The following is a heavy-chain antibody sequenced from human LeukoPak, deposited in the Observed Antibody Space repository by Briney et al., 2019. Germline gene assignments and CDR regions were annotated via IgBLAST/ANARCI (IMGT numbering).Heavy chain of an antibody. CDR2: ISGSRTKI. D-gene: IGHD4-17*01. CDR3: ARDGDYADYKDY. J-gene: IGHJ4*02. V-gene: IGHV3-21*01. CDR1: GVTFSTYN. Sequence: PGGSLRLSCAASGVTFSTYNMNWVRQAPGKGLEWVSSISGSRTKIYYADSVKGRFTISRDNAKNSVDLQMNSLRAEDTAVYYCARDGDYADYKDYWGQGTLVTVSS.